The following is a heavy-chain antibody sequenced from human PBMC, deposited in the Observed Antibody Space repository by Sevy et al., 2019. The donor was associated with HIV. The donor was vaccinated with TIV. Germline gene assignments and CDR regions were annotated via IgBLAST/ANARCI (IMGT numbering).Heavy chain of an antibody. Sequence: AGSLRLSCAASGFTFSSYAMSWVRQAPGKGLEWVSSISGSGGTTYYADSVKGRFTVSRDNSKNTLYLQINSLRVEDTAVYYCAKNPGVGSYYYMDVWGKGTTVTVSS. D-gene: IGHD1-26*01. J-gene: IGHJ6*03. CDR1: GFTFSSYA. V-gene: IGHV3-23*01. CDR3: AKNPGVGSYYYMDV. CDR2: ISGSGGTT.